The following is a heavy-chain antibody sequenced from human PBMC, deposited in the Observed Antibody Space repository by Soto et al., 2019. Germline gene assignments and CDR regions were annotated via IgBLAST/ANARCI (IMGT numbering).Heavy chain of an antibody. CDR2: IYYSGSN. D-gene: IGHD2-15*01. CDR3: ARATPDYYYGMDV. V-gene: IGHV4-31*01. J-gene: IGHJ6*02. Sequence: QVQLQESGPGLVKPSQTLSLTCTVSGGSISSGGDYWSWIRQHPGQGLEWIGYIYYSGSNYYNPSLKSLVTLSVDTSKNHFSLNLSSVTAADTAVYYCARATPDYYYGMDVWGQGNTVTVSS. CDR1: GGSISSGGDY.